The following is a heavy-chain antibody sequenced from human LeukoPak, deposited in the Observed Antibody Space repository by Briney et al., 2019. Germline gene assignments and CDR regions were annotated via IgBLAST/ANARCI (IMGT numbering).Heavy chain of an antibody. J-gene: IGHJ4*02. CDR3: AREILGSESTPFEY. CDR1: GDSVASNSAC. D-gene: IGHD5/OR15-5a*01. CDR2: TFYRSQWYY. V-gene: IGHV6-1*01. Sequence: SQTLSLTCAISGDSVASNSACWDWIRQSPSRGLEWLGRTFYRSQWYYDYAVSVKGRITINPDTSKNHFSLHLNSVTPEDTAVYYCAREILGSESTPFEYWGQGALVTVSS.